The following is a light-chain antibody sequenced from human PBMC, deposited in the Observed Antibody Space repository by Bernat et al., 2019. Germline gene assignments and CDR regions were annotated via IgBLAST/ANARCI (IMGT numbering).Light chain of an antibody. CDR3: QQVNSFPIT. Sequence: DIQLTQSPSLLSASVGDRVTITCRASQVIGTYLAWYQQKPRKAPKLLIYGASTLQSGVTSRFSGSGSGTEFTLTLTSLQPEDSATYYCQQVNSFPITFSQGTRLEI. CDR1: QVIGTY. V-gene: IGKV1-9*01. J-gene: IGKJ5*01. CDR2: GAS.